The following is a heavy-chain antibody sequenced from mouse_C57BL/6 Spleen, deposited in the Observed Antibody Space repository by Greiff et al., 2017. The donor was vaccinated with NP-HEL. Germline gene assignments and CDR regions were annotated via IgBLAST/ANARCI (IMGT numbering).Heavy chain of an antibody. J-gene: IGHJ4*01. CDR3: ARVPGLLGPMDY. CDR1: GYSITSGYY. Sequence: DVQLQESGPGLVKPSQSLSLTCSVTGYSITSGYYWNWIRQFPGNKLEWMGYISYDGSNNYNPSLKNRITITRDTSKNQFFLKLNSVTTEDTATYYCARVPGLLGPMDYWGQGTSVTVSS. D-gene: IGHD2-3*01. V-gene: IGHV3-6*01. CDR2: ISYDGSN.